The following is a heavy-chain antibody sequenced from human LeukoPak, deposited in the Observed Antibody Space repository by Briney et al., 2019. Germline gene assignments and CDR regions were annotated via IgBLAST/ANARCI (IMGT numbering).Heavy chain of an antibody. J-gene: IGHJ4*02. CDR2: ISSGSSSI. V-gene: IGHV3-48*02. D-gene: IGHD3-22*01. CDR1: GFTFSSYS. CDR3: ARDRGSGYYSYYFDY. Sequence: GGSLRLSCVVSGFTFSSYSMNWVRQAPGKGLEWVSYISSGSSSIYYADSVKGRFTISRDNAKNSLYLQMNSLRDEDTAVYYCARDRGSGYYSYYFDYWGQGTLVTVSS.